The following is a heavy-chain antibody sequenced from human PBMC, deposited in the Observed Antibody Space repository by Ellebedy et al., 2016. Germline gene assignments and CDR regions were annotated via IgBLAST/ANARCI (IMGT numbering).Heavy chain of an antibody. D-gene: IGHD5-12*01. CDR1: GFSFSDYA. CDR2: LSTTGNTI. CDR3: ARKAKATHDFDY. J-gene: IGHJ4*02. V-gene: IGHV3-48*01. Sequence: GGSLRLXCAASGFSFSDYAMNWVRQAPGRGLEWLSYLSTTGNTIYYADSVRGRFTISRDIGQRSLYLQMNSLGAEDTAVYYCARKAKATHDFDYWGQGTPVTVSS.